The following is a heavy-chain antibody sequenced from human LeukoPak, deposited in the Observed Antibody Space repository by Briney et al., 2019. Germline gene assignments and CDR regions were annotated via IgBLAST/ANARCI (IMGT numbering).Heavy chain of an antibody. CDR2: IIPILGIA. J-gene: IGHJ4*02. Sequence: SVKVSCKASGGTFSSYAISWVRQAPGQGLEWMGRIIPILGIANYAQKFQGRVTITADKSTSTAYMELSSLRSEDTAVYYCARETNSGSIDYWGQGTLVTVSS. D-gene: IGHD1-26*01. CDR3: ARETNSGSIDY. V-gene: IGHV1-69*04. CDR1: GGTFSSYA.